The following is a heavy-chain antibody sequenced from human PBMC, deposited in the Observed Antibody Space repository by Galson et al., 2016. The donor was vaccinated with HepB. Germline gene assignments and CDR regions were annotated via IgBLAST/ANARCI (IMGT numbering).Heavy chain of an antibody. CDR2: IYYTGNT. CDR1: GGSISGSRYY. CDR3: ARQGSGLTRVRGIDY. J-gene: IGHJ4*02. Sequence: SETLSLTCTVSGGSISGSRYYWGWIRQPPGKGLEWIGSIYYTGNTYYNPSLKSRVTVSVDTSKNQLSLNLSSVSAADTAVYYCARQGSGLTRVRGIDYWGQGTLVTVSS. V-gene: IGHV4-39*01. D-gene: IGHD6-19*01.